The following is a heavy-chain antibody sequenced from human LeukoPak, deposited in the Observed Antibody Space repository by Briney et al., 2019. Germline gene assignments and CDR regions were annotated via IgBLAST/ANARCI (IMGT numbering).Heavy chain of an antibody. CDR3: AKASSWYGPRDY. J-gene: IGHJ4*02. Sequence: GGSLRLSCAASGFTFSGYSMNWVRQAPGKGLEWVSYISSSSSIIYYADSVKGRFTISRDNAKNSLYLQMNSLRAEDTAVYYCAKASSWYGPRDYWGQGTLVTVSS. CDR1: GFTFSGYS. CDR2: ISSSSSII. V-gene: IGHV3-48*01. D-gene: IGHD6-13*01.